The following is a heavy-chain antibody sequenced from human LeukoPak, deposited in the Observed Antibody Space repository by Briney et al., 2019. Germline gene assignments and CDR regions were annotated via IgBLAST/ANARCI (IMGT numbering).Heavy chain of an antibody. CDR3: ARALAWGGSSYSYYYMDV. CDR1: GYTFSDYD. Sequence: ASVKVSCTASGYTFSDYDINRVRQATGQGLEWMGWINPNSGNAGYAQKFQGRVTMTSNTSISTAYMELSSLRSEDTAVYYCARALAWGGSSYSYYYMDVWDKGTTVTVSS. V-gene: IGHV1-8*01. D-gene: IGHD1-26*01. CDR2: INPNSGNA. J-gene: IGHJ6*03.